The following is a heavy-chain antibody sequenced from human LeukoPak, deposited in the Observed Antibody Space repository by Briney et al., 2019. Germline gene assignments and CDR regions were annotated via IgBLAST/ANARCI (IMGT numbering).Heavy chain of an antibody. CDR1: GFTFDDYF. Sequence: GGSLRLSCAASGFTFDDYFMSWVRQAPGKGLEWVSAINWNGGSTGYADSVKGRFTISRDNAKNSLYLQMNSLRAEDTALYYCARAGDSSGYPYYFDYWGQGTLVTVSS. V-gene: IGHV3-20*04. CDR2: INWNGGST. J-gene: IGHJ4*02. D-gene: IGHD3-22*01. CDR3: ARAGDSSGYPYYFDY.